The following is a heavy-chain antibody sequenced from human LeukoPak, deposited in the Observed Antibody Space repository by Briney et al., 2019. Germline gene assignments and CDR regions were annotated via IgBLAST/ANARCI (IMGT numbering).Heavy chain of an antibody. Sequence: GGSLRLSRAASGFTVSSHYMSWVRQAPGKGLEWVSLIYVDGTTFYADSVKGRFTISRDNSKSTVYLQMSSLSAADTAVYYCARGDTTGYTDYWGQGTLVTVSS. D-gene: IGHD3-9*01. CDR2: IYVDGTT. CDR1: GFTVSSHY. V-gene: IGHV3-53*01. J-gene: IGHJ4*02. CDR3: ARGDTTGYTDY.